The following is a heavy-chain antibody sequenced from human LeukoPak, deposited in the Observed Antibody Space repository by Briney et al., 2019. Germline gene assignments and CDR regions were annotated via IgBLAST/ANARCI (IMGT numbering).Heavy chain of an antibody. V-gene: IGHV3-21*01. CDR2: ISSSSSYI. J-gene: IGHJ4*02. Sequence: KSGGSLRLSCAASGFTFSTYSMNWVRQAPGKGLEWVSSISSSSSYIYYADSVKGRFTISRDNAKNSLYLQMNSLRAEDTAVYYCARDSSGGSGWSTTDYWGQGTLVTVSS. CDR3: ARDSSGGSGWSTTDY. D-gene: IGHD6-19*01. CDR1: GFTFSTYS.